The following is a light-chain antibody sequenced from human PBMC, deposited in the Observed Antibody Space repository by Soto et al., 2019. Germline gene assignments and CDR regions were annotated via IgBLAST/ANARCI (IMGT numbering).Light chain of an antibody. J-gene: IGKJ3*01. Sequence: DIQLTQSPSSLSAFVGDRVIITCRASENIGNYLNWYQQIPGRAPKPLVLSASRLQSGVPSRFSGSGSGTDFTLTITSLQTEDFATYYCQQSYSAPLTFGPGTTVDFK. V-gene: IGKV1-39*01. CDR3: QQSYSAPLT. CDR2: SAS. CDR1: ENIGNY.